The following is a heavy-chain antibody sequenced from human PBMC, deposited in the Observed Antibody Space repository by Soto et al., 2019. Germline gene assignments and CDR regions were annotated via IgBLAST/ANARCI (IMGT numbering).Heavy chain of an antibody. D-gene: IGHD2-21*02. CDR1: GYTFPSHG. CDR2: INTANGNT. CDR3: ARSAVLTVRSSGDF. Sequence: VHLVQSGAEVKKPGASVKVSCKASGYTFPSHGIHWVRQAPGQSLEWMGWINTANGNTKYSQRFQGRVTITRDTSATTAYMELSSLTSDDTATYYCARSAVLTVRSSGDFWGQGALVTVSS. J-gene: IGHJ4*02. V-gene: IGHV1-3*04.